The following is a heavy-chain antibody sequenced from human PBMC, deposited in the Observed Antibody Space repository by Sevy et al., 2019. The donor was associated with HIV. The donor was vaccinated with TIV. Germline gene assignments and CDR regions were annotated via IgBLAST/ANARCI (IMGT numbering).Heavy chain of an antibody. J-gene: IGHJ6*02. Sequence: ASVKVSCKASGYTFTSYYMHWVRQAPGQGLEWMAIINPSGSSTSYPQKFQGRVTMTRDTSTSTVYMELSSLRSEDTAVYYWATDLSTSSNYYYYYGMDVWGQGTTVTVSS. V-gene: IGHV1-46*01. CDR2: INPSGSST. CDR3: ATDLSTSSNYYYYYGMDV. D-gene: IGHD4-4*01. CDR1: GYTFTSYY.